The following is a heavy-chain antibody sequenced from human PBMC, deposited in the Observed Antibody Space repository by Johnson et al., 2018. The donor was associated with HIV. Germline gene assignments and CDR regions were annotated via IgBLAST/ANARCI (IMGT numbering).Heavy chain of an antibody. V-gene: IGHV3-30-3*01. CDR1: GFTFSSYA. CDR3: AKDRGYGGNLDAFDI. D-gene: IGHD4-23*01. Sequence: QMLLVESGGGVVQPGRSLRLYCAASGFTFSSYAMHWVRQAPGKGLEWVAVISYDGSNKYYADSVKGRFTISRDNSKNTLYLQMNSLRAEDTAVYYCAKDRGYGGNLDAFDIWGQGTMVTVSS. CDR2: ISYDGSNK. J-gene: IGHJ3*02.